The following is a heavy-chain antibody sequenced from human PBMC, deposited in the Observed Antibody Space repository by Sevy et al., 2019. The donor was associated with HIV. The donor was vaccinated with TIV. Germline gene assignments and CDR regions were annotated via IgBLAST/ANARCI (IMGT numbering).Heavy chain of an antibody. J-gene: IGHJ4*02. CDR1: GFTFSSYW. Sequence: GGSLRLSCAASGFTFSSYWMSWVRQAPGKGLEWMANIKQDGSEKYYVDSVKGRFTISRDNAKNSLYLQMNSLRAEDTAVYYCARDQLTSGSSTSFDYWGQGTLVTVSS. D-gene: IGHD6-13*01. CDR2: IKQDGSEK. V-gene: IGHV3-7*03. CDR3: ARDQLTSGSSTSFDY.